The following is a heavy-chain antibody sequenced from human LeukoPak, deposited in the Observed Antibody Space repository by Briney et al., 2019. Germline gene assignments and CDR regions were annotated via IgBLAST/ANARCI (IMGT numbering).Heavy chain of an antibody. CDR2: INHSGNT. J-gene: IGHJ4*02. V-gene: IGHV4-34*01. CDR1: GGSFSGYY. CDR3: ARSPYYDSSGYAKTFIAPGSYYFDY. D-gene: IGHD3-22*01. Sequence: SETLSLTCAVYGGSFSGYYWSWIRQPPGKGLEWIGEINHSGNTNYNPSLKSRVTISVDTSKNQFSLKLSSVTAADTAVYYCARSPYYDSSGYAKTFIAPGSYYFDYWGQGTLVTVSS.